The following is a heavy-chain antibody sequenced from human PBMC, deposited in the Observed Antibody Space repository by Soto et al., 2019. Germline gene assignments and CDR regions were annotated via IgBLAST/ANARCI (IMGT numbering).Heavy chain of an antibody. CDR2: TYYRSKWYN. CDR3: ARESFIAAAGFDY. D-gene: IGHD6-13*01. CDR1: VDSVSRNSAA. J-gene: IGHJ4*02. V-gene: IGHV6-1*01. Sequence: QTLSLTCAISVDSVSRNSAAWNWFRQSPSRGLEWLGRTYYRSKWYNDYAVSVKSRITINPDTSKNQFSLQLNSVTPEDTAVYYCARESFIAAAGFDYWGQGTLVTVSS.